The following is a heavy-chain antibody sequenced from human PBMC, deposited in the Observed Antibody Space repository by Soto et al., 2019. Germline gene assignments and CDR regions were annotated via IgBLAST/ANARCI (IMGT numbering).Heavy chain of an antibody. D-gene: IGHD6-6*01. CDR1: GYTFTGYY. Sequence: GASVKVSCKASGYTFTGYYIHWVRQAPGQGLEWMALINPNSGDTNYAQKFQGRVTLTRDTSIATAYLTLTSLTSDDTALYYCAKDLTRQLAYWLDPWGQGTQVTVSS. CDR3: AKDLTRQLAYWLDP. CDR2: INPNSGDT. J-gene: IGHJ5*02. V-gene: IGHV1-2*02.